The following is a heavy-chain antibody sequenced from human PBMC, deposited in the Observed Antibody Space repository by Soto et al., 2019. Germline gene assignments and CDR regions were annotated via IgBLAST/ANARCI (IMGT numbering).Heavy chain of an antibody. D-gene: IGHD3-10*01. V-gene: IGHV4-31*02. CDR3: AIDRGFGELIK. Sequence: WIWIRQHPGKGLEWIGYIYYSGSTYYTPSLRSRITISVDTSKNQFSLKLSSVTAADTAVYYCAIDRGFGELIKWGQGTLVTVSS. J-gene: IGHJ4*02. CDR2: IYYSGST.